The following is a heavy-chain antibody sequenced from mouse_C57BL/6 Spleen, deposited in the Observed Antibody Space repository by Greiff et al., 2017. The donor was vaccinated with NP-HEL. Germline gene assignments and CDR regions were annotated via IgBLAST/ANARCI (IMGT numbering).Heavy chain of an antibody. CDR1: GYTFTSYW. CDR3: ARSGGYYYGYYYAMDY. CDR2: INPSNGGT. V-gene: IGHV1-53*01. J-gene: IGHJ4*01. Sequence: QVQLQQPGTELVKPGASVKLSCKASGYTFTSYWMHWVKQRPGQGLEWIGNINPSNGGTNYNEKFKSKATLTVDKSSSTAYMQLSSLTSEDSAVYYCARSGGYYYGYYYAMDYWGQGTSVTVSS. D-gene: IGHD1-2*01.